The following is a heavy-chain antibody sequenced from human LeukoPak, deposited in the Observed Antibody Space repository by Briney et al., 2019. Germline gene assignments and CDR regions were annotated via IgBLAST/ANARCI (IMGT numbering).Heavy chain of an antibody. CDR3: ARFIGYSSSTSCYPNWFDP. V-gene: IGHV5-51*01. J-gene: IGHJ5*02. CDR2: VYAGDSDI. CDR1: GYSFTSYW. D-gene: IGHD2-2*01. Sequence: GESLKISCKGSGYSFTSYWIGWVRQMPGKGLECMGIVYAGDSDIRYSPSFQGQVTISADKSISTAYLQWSSLKASDTAMYYCARFIGYSSSTSCYPNWFDPWGQGTLVTVSS.